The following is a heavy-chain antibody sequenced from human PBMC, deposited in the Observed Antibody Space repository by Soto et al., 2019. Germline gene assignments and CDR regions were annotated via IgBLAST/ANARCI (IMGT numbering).Heavy chain of an antibody. V-gene: IGHV3-30*18. CDR3: AKSGRYCSSTSCPNYYYYYMDV. Sequence: GGSLRLSCAASGFTFSSYGMHWVRQAPGKGLEWVAVISYDGSNKYYADSVKGRFTISRDNSKNTLYLQMNSLRAEDTAVYYCAKSGRYCSSTSCPNYYYYYMDVWGKGTTVTVSS. J-gene: IGHJ6*03. D-gene: IGHD2-2*01. CDR1: GFTFSSYG. CDR2: ISYDGSNK.